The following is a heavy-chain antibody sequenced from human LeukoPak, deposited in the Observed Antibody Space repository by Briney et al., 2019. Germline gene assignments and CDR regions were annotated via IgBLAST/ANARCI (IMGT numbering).Heavy chain of an antibody. V-gene: IGHV1-46*01. Sequence: ASVKVSCKASGYTFTSYHMHWVRQAPGQGLEWMGIINPSGGSTSYAQKFQGRVTMTRDTSTSTVYMELSSLRSEDTAVYYCARESCSSTSCYPWYYYYGMDVWGQGTTVTVSS. CDR2: INPSGGST. J-gene: IGHJ6*02. CDR3: ARESCSSTSCYPWYYYYGMDV. D-gene: IGHD2-2*01. CDR1: GYTFTSYH.